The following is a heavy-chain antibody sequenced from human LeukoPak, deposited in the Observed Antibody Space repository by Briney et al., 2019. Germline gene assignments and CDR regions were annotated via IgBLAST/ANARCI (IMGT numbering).Heavy chain of an antibody. Sequence: SQTLSLTCTVSGGSISSGSYYWSWIRQPAGKGLEWIGRIYIGGSTNYNPSLKSRVIISKDTSKNQFSLKLSSVTAADTAVYYCAREQWLPYFDYWGQRSLVTVSS. D-gene: IGHD6-19*01. CDR1: GGSISSGSYY. CDR3: AREQWLPYFDY. V-gene: IGHV4-61*02. CDR2: IYIGGST. J-gene: IGHJ4*02.